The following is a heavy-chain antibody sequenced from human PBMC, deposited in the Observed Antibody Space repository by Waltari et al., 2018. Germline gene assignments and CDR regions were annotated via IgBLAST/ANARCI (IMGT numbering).Heavy chain of an antibody. D-gene: IGHD3-3*01. CDR1: GGSISSYY. CDR2: SYISGST. V-gene: IGHV4-4*07. CDR3: ARVFWTSASSGVSFLDP. J-gene: IGHJ5*02. Sequence: QVQLQESGPGLVKPSETLSLTCTVSGGSISSYYWSWIRQPAGKGLEWIGRSYISGSTNYNPSLNSRVTMSLDTSKNHFSLTLSSVTAADTAVYYCARVFWTSASSGVSFLDPWGQGTLVTVSS.